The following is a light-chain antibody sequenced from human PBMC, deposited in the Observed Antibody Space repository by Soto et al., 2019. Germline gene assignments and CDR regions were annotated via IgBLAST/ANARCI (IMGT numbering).Light chain of an antibody. Sequence: EIVLTQSPGTLSLSPGERATLSCRASQSVSSSYLAWYQQKPGQAPRLLIYGASSRATGIPDRFSGSGSGTDFTLTISRLEPEDFAVYYCQQYGKTFGQVTKV. CDR3: QQYGKT. CDR2: GAS. J-gene: IGKJ1*01. CDR1: QSVSSSY. V-gene: IGKV3-20*01.